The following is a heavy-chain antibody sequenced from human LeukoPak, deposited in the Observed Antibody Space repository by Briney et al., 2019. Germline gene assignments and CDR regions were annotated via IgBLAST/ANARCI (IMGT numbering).Heavy chain of an antibody. V-gene: IGHV4-61*02. CDR3: ARDLVVPAALSGDAFDI. D-gene: IGHD2-2*01. J-gene: IGHJ3*02. CDR1: GGSISSGSYY. Sequence: SETLSLTCTVSGGSISSGSYYWSWIRQPAGKGLEWIGRIYTSGSTNYNPSLKSRVTMSVDTSKNQFSLKLSSVTAADTAVYYCARDLVVPAALSGDAFDIWGQGTMVTVSS. CDR2: IYTSGST.